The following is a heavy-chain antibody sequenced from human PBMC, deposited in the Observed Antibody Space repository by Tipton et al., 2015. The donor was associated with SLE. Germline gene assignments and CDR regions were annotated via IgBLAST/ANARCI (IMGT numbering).Heavy chain of an antibody. D-gene: IGHD1-26*01. CDR2: IYHSGST. Sequence: TLSLTCTVSGYSISSGYYWGWIRQPPGKGLEWIGSIYHSGSTYYNPSLKSRVTISVDTSKNQFSLKLSSVTAADTAVYYCARGLYSGSYSFDYWGQGTLVTVSS. CDR3: ARGLYSGSYSFDY. J-gene: IGHJ4*02. CDR1: GYSISSGYY. V-gene: IGHV4-38-2*02.